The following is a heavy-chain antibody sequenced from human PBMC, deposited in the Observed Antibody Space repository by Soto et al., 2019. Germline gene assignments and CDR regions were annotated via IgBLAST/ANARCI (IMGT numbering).Heavy chain of an antibody. CDR3: ELDYRTPCADATYA. CDR1: GDSINSGDYH. J-gene: IGHJ6*02. Sequence: SETLSLTCTVSGDSINSGDYHWSGIRQTPGKGLEWIGAVYYSGSTYYNPSLKSRIRISVDTSKNQFSLKMNSVTAAETAVYYGELDYRTPCADATYAWGQGATVNVPS. V-gene: IGHV4-30-4*01. D-gene: IGHD2-8*01. CDR2: VYYSGST.